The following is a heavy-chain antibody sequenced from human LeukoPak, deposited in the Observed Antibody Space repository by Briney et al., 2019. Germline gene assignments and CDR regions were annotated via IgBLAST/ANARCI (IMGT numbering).Heavy chain of an antibody. CDR2: IIPILGIA. J-gene: IGHJ4*02. V-gene: IGHV1-69*04. CDR3: ATTLAYYYDSSGYYFAC. D-gene: IGHD3-22*01. Sequence: GASVKVSCKASGGTFSSYAISWVRQAPGQGLEWMGRIIPILGIANYAQKFQGRVTMTEDTSTDTAYMELSSLRSEDTAVYYCATTLAYYYDSSGYYFACWGQGTLVTVSS. CDR1: GGTFSSYA.